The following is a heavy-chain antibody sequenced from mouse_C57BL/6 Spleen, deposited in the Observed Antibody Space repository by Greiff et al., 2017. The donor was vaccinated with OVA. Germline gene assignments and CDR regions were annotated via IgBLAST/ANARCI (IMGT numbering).Heavy chain of an antibody. D-gene: IGHD1-1*01. J-gene: IGHJ4*01. V-gene: IGHV1-78*01. CDR2: IYPRDGSP. CDR3: AGYYYGSRSYAMDY. CDR1: GYTFTDHT. Sequence: QVQLQQSDAELVKPGASVKISCKVSGYTFTDHTIHWMNQRPEQGLEWIGYIYPRDGSPKYNEKFKGKATLTADKSSSTAYMQLNSLTSEDSAVYVCAGYYYGSRSYAMDYWGQGTSVTVSS.